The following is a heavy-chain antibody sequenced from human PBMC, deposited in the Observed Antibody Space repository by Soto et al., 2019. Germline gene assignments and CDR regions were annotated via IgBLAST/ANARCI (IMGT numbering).Heavy chain of an antibody. D-gene: IGHD2-15*01. V-gene: IGHV3-23*01. CDR2: ISGSGGST. Sequence: EVQLLESGGGLVQPGGSLRLSCAASGFTFSSYAMSWVRQAPGKGLEWVSAISGSGGSTYYADSVKGRFTISRDNSKNTLYLQMNSRRAEDTAVYYCAKPLQDIVVVVATIFDYWGQGTLVTVSS. CDR1: GFTFSSYA. J-gene: IGHJ4*02. CDR3: AKPLQDIVVVVATIFDY.